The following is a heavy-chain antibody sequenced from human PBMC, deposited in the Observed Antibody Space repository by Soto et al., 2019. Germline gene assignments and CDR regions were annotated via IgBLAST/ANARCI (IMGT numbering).Heavy chain of an antibody. CDR1: GFTFSSYG. CDR3: AGGEWSEDAFDI. J-gene: IGHJ3*02. D-gene: IGHD3-3*01. CDR2: ISYDGSNK. V-gene: IGHV3-30*03. Sequence: QVQLVESGGGVVQPGRSLRLSCAASGFTFSSYGMHWVRQAPGKGLEWVAVISYDGSNKYYADSVKGRFTISRDNSKNTLYLQMNSLRAEDTAVYYCAGGEWSEDAFDIWGQGTMVTVS.